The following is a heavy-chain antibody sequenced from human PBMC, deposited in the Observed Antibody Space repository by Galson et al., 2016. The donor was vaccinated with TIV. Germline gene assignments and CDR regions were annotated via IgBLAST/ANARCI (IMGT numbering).Heavy chain of an antibody. CDR2: INPNSGGT. Sequence: SVKVSCKASGYTFIGHYLHWVRQAPGQGLEWMGCINPNSGGTEFAQKFQGRVTMTRDPSTGTVYMELSRLRSDDTAVYFCARESYSDSSGYYFTYYYYGMDVWGQGTTVTVSS. V-gene: IGHV1-2*02. CDR3: ARESYSDSSGYYFTYYYYGMDV. CDR1: GYTFIGHY. D-gene: IGHD3-22*01. J-gene: IGHJ6*02.